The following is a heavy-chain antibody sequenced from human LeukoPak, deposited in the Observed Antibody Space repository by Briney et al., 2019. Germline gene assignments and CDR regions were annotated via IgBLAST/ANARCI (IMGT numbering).Heavy chain of an antibody. CDR1: GFTFSSYR. CDR3: ARGGSYPLAIGY. Sequence: GGSLRLSCAASGFTFSSYRMNWVRQAPGKGLEWVSYISSSSSTMYYADSVKGRFTISRDNAKNSLYLQMNSLRAEDTAVYFCARGGSYPLAIGYWGQGTLVTVFS. V-gene: IGHV3-48*01. D-gene: IGHD1-26*01. J-gene: IGHJ4*02. CDR2: ISSSSSTM.